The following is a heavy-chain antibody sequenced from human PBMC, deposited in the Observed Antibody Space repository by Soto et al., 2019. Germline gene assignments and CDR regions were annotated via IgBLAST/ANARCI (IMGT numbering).Heavy chain of an antibody. Sequence: PSETLSLTCTVSGGSMSPYYWSWIRQAPGVGLEWIAYVYYSGYTHYNPSLKSRVTISVDTSKNQFSLKLSSVTAADTAVYYCARVGRDYGDAIYYYGMDVWGQGTTVTVSS. CDR1: GGSMSPYY. CDR2: VYYSGYT. V-gene: IGHV4-59*01. CDR3: ARVGRDYGDAIYYYGMDV. J-gene: IGHJ6*02. D-gene: IGHD4-17*01.